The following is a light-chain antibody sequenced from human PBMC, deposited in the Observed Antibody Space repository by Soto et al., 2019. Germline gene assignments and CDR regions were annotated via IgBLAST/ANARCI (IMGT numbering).Light chain of an antibody. CDR1: SSNIGAGYE. J-gene: IGLJ1*01. CDR3: QSYDSSLSGYV. CDR2: ENN. Sequence: QAVATQPPSVSEAPGQRVTISCTGSSSNIGAGYEAHWYQQVPGTAPKLLIYENNNRPSGVPDRFSGSKSGTSASLAITGLQAEDEGEYYCQSYDSSLSGYVFGTGTKLT. V-gene: IGLV1-40*01.